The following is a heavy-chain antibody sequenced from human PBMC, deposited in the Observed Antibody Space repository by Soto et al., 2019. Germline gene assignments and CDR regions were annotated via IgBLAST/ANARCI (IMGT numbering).Heavy chain of an antibody. J-gene: IGHJ4*02. Sequence: GGSLRLSCAASGFTFSSYSMNWVRQAPGKGLEWVSYISSSSSTIYYADSVKGRFTISRDNAKNSLYLQMNSLRAEDTAVYYFVTEVEALMGFGDNSIDYWSQGTLVNVCS. V-gene: IGHV3-48*01. D-gene: IGHD3-10*01. CDR1: GFTFSSYS. CDR2: ISSSSSTI. CDR3: VTEVEALMGFGDNSIDY.